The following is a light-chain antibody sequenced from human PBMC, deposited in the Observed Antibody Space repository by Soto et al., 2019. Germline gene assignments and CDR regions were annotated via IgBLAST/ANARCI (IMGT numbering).Light chain of an antibody. J-gene: IGKJ5*01. CDR1: QSVRSSY. CDR2: GAS. Sequence: EIVLTQSPGTLSLSPGERATLSCRASQSVRSSYLAWYQQKPGQAPRLLIYGASSRATGIPDRFSGSGSGTDFTLTISRLEPEDFAVDYCQHYGSSWTFGQGTRLEIK. V-gene: IGKV3-20*01. CDR3: QHYGSSWT.